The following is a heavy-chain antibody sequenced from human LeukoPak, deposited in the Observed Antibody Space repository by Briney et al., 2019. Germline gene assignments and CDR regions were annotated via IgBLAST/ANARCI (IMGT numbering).Heavy chain of an antibody. V-gene: IGHV1-2*02. CDR3: ARFTYYDILTGYEPGY. CDR1: GYTFTGYY. D-gene: IGHD3-9*01. J-gene: IGHJ4*02. Sequence: GASVKVSCKASGYTFTGYYMHWVRQAPGQGLEWMGWINPNSGGTNYAQKFQGRVTMTRDTSISTAYMELSRLRSDDTAVCYCARFTYYDILTGYEPGYWGQGTLVTVSS. CDR2: INPNSGGT.